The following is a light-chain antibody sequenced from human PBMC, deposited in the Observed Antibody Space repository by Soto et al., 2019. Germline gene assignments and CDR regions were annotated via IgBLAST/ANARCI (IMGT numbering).Light chain of an antibody. CDR2: DAS. CDR3: QQRSNWPPLT. J-gene: IGKJ4*01. CDR1: QSVSSY. V-gene: IGKV3-11*01. Sequence: EIVLTQSPATLSLSPGERATLSCRASQSVSSYLAWYQQKPGQAPRLLIYDASTRATGIPARFSGSGSGTEFSLTISSLEPEDFAVYYCQQRSNWPPLTFGGWTKVEIK.